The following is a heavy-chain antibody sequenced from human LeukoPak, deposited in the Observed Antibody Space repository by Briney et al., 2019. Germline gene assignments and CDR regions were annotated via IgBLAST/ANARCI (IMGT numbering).Heavy chain of an antibody. CDR1: GLTFSDYY. Sequence: GGSLRLSCAASGLTFSDYYMSWIRQAPGKGLEWVSYISRSSGHTNYADSVKGRFTISRDNAKNSLYLQMDSLRAEDTAVYYCARDRGDTGGIDYWGQGTLVTVSS. J-gene: IGHJ4*02. CDR3: ARDRGDTGGIDY. V-gene: IGHV3-11*05. D-gene: IGHD1-14*01. CDR2: ISRSSGHT.